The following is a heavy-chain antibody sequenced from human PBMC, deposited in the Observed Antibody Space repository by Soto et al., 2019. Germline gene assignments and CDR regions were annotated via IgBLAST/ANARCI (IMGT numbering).Heavy chain of an antibody. J-gene: IGHJ4*02. V-gene: IGHV3-23*01. CDR3: AKDRYLDHDSRGYLFDN. CDR2: ISRYGDFT. CDR1: GFTFNIYA. D-gene: IGHD3-22*01. Sequence: EVQLLESGGDLIQPGGSLRLSCAASGFTFNIYAMTWFRQAPGKGLEWVSAISRYGDFTYYADSVEGRFTISRDNYKNTLYLQMNSLRAEDTAVYYCAKDRYLDHDSRGYLFDNWGQGTLVTVSS.